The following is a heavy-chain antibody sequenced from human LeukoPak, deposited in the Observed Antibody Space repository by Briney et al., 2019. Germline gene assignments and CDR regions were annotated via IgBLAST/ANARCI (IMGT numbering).Heavy chain of an antibody. J-gene: IGHJ4*02. CDR3: ARASYYYDSSGYLVYFDY. CDR1: GFTFSDHY. V-gene: IGHV3-72*01. Sequence: GGSLRLSCAASGFTFSDHYMDWVRQAPGKGLEWVGRTRNKANSYTIEYAASVKGRFTISRDDSKNSLYLQMNSLKTEDTAVYYCARASYYYDSSGYLVYFDYWGQGTLVTVSS. CDR2: TRNKANSYTI. D-gene: IGHD3-22*01.